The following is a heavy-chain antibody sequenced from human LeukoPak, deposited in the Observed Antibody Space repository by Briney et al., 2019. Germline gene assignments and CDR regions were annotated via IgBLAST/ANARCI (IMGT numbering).Heavy chain of an antibody. V-gene: IGHV4-34*01. CDR1: GGPFSGYY. CDR2: INHSGST. Sequence: RASETLSFTCAVYGGPFSGYYWSWIRQPPGKGLEWIGEINHSGSTNYNPSLKSRVTISVDTSKNQFSLKLSTVTAADTAVYYCARGGGYDQGDYWGQGTLVTVSS. D-gene: IGHD5-12*01. J-gene: IGHJ4*02. CDR3: ARGGGYDQGDY.